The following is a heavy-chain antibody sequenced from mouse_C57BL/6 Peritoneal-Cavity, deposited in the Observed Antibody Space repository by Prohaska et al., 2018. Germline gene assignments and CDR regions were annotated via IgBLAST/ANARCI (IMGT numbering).Heavy chain of an antibody. V-gene: IGHV1-9*01. CDR3: AGGYPAWFAY. J-gene: IGHJ3*01. CDR1: FTVYW. CDR2: MLPGRGST. D-gene: IGHD2-2*01. Sequence: FTVYWLEWVKQSPAHGLEWIGEMLPGRGSTNYNKKFKGKATFTADTSSNTAYMQLSSLTTEDSAIYYCAGGYPAWFAYWGQGTLVTVSA.